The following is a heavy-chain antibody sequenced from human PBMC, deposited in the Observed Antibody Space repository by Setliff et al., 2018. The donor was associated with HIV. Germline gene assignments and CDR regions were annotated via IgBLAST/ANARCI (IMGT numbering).Heavy chain of an antibody. V-gene: IGHV3-23*01. J-gene: IGHJ4*02. CDR2: ISGSGGNT. Sequence: GSLRLSCAASGFTFMNYAMSWVRQAPGKGLAWVSTISGSGGNTYYADSVKGRFTISRDNSNNMLFLQMNSLRTEDTAVYYCARGGGPDTNFDSWGRGTLVTVSS. CDR3: ARGGGPDTNFDS. CDR1: GFTFMNYA.